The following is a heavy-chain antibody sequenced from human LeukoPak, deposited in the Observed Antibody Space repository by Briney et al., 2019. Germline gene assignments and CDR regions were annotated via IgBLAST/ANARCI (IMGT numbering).Heavy chain of an antibody. CDR1: GFPFSPYW. CDR3: ARDYNSSPGY. J-gene: IGHJ4*02. V-gene: IGHV3-74*03. CDR2: INNDGSST. Sequence: GGSLRLSCAASGFPFSPYWMHWVRQAPGKGLVWVSRINNDGSSTMYADSVKGRFTISRDNARNTLYLQMNSLRDDDTAVYYCARDYNSSPGYWGQGTLVTVSS. D-gene: IGHD6-13*01.